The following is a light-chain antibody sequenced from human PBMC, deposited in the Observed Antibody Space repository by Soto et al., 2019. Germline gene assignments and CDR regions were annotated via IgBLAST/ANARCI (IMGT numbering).Light chain of an antibody. CDR2: AAS. CDR1: QSISSY. Sequence: DLQMTQSPSSLSASVADRVTITCRASQSISSYLNWYQQKPGKAPKLLIYAASSLQSGVPSRFSGSGYGTDFTLTISSLQPEDVATYYCQQSYSTLRTFGGGTKVEIK. V-gene: IGKV1-39*01. J-gene: IGKJ4*01. CDR3: QQSYSTLRT.